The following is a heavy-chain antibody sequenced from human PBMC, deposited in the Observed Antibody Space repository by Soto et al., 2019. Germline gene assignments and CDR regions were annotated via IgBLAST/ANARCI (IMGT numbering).Heavy chain of an antibody. CDR1: GGSISSYY. CDR2: IYYSGST. V-gene: IGHV4-59*08. CDR3: ARQRPDYYGSGSYSYYFDY. D-gene: IGHD3-10*01. J-gene: IGHJ4*02. Sequence: SETLSLTCTVSGGSISSYYWSWIRQPPGKGLEWIGYIYYSGSTNYNPSLKSRVTISVDTSKNQFSLKLSSVTAADTAVYYCARQRPDYYGSGSYSYYFDYWGQGTLVTVSS.